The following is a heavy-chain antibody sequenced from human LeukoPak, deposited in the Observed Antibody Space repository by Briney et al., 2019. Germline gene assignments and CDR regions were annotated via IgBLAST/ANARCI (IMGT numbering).Heavy chain of an antibody. CDR3: ARRMATVTDAFEI. Sequence: SETLSLTCNVSGDSLTSHFWSWIRQTPGKGLERIGYVFHSGTTNYSPSLKSRVTISLDTSKKQIYLRLASVTAADTAVYYCARRMATVTDAFEIWGRGTMVSVSS. D-gene: IGHD5-24*01. CDR2: VFHSGTT. J-gene: IGHJ3*02. V-gene: IGHV4-59*08. CDR1: GDSLTSHF.